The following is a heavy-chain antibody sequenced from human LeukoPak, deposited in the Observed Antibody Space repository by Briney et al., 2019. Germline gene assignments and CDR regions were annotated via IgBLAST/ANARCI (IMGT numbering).Heavy chain of an antibody. V-gene: IGHV3-23*01. CDR2: TSGSGGNT. J-gene: IGHJ4*02. D-gene: IGHD7-27*01. CDR1: GFAFNTYG. CDR3: AKDRTWGLDY. Sequence: PGGSLRLSCAASGFAFNTYGMIWVPQAPGKGREWVSATSGSGGNTYYADSVKGRFTISRDNSKNTLYLQLNSMRAEDTALYYCAKDRTWGLDYWGQGTLVTVSS.